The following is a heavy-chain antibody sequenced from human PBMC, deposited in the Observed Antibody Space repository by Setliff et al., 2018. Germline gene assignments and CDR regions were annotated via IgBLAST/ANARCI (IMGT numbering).Heavy chain of an antibody. Sequence: PGGSLRLSCAASGFTFSSYEMNWVRQAPGKGLEWVSYISSSGSTIYYPDSVKGRFTISRDNAKRSLYLQMNSLRAEDTAVYYCAKMAGYCSSTSCSYYYYYMDVWGKGTTVTVSS. CDR2: ISSSGSTI. CDR3: AKMAGYCSSTSCSYYYYYMDV. D-gene: IGHD2-2*01. CDR1: GFTFSSYE. J-gene: IGHJ6*03. V-gene: IGHV3-48*03.